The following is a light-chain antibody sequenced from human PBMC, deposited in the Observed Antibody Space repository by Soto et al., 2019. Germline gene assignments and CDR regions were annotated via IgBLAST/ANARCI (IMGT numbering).Light chain of an antibody. J-gene: IGKJ3*01. V-gene: IGKV3-15*01. CDR2: GAS. CDR3: QHYNNWPPVT. Sequence: EIVMTQSPATLSVSPGERATLSCRASQSVSNNLAWYQQKPGQAPRLLIFGASTRATGIPARFSGSGSGTEFTHTISSLQSEDFAVYYCQHYNNWPPVTFGPGTKVDIK. CDR1: QSVSNN.